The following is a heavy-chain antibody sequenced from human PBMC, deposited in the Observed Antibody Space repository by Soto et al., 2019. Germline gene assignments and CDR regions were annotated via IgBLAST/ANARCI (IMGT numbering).Heavy chain of an antibody. Sequence: QVQLQQWGAGLLKPSETLSLTCAVYGGSFRGYYWSWIRQPPGKGLEWIGEINHSGSTNYNPSVKSRVTISVDTSKNQFSLKLSSVTAADTAVYYCSRGLVPLNWGQGTLVTVSS. J-gene: IGHJ4*02. V-gene: IGHV4-34*01. D-gene: IGHD1-26*01. CDR3: SRGLVPLN. CDR1: GGSFRGYY. CDR2: INHSGST.